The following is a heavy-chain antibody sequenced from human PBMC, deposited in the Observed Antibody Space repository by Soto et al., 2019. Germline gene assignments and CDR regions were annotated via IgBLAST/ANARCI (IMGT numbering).Heavy chain of an antibody. CDR3: AGASTWHPGAFDI. CDR1: GGSFSGYY. V-gene: IGHV4-34*01. J-gene: IGHJ3*02. Sequence: TLSLTCAVYGGSFSGYYLSWIRQPPGKGLEWIGEINHSGSTNYNPSLKSRVTISVDTSKNQFSLKLSSVTAADTAVYYCAGASTWHPGAFDIWGQGTTVTVS. D-gene: IGHD5-12*01. CDR2: INHSGST.